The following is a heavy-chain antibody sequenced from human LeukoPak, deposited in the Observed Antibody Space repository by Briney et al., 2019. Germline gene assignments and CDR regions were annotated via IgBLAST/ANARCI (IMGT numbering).Heavy chain of an antibody. V-gene: IGHV3-48*02. Sequence: GGSLRLSCAASGFTFSNSAMAWVRQAPGKGLEWVSHISRIGTIYYADSVKGRFTISRDNAKNSLYLQMNSLRDEDTAVYYCARTYYFGSGSHYFDYWGQGTLVTVSS. D-gene: IGHD3-10*01. CDR2: ISRIGTI. CDR3: ARTYYFGSGSHYFDY. J-gene: IGHJ4*02. CDR1: GFTFSNSA.